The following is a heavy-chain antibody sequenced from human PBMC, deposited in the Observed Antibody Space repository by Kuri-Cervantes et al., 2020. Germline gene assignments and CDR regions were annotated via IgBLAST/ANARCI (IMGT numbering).Heavy chain of an antibody. CDR3: ARFGYDFWSGYLFDY. D-gene: IGHD3-3*01. Sequence: SVKVSCKASGGTFSSYAISWVRQAPGQGLEWMGGIIPIFGTANYAQKFQGRVTITADESTSTAYMELRSLRSDDTAVYYCARFGYDFWSGYLFDYWGQGTLVTVSS. J-gene: IGHJ4*02. CDR2: IIPIFGTA. V-gene: IGHV1-69*13. CDR1: GGTFSSYA.